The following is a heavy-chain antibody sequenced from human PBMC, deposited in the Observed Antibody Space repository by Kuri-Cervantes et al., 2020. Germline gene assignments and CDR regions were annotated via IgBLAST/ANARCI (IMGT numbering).Heavy chain of an antibody. CDR2: VYHTGST. Sequence: SETLSLTCAVYGGSFSGYYWTWIRQLPGKGLEWIGSVYHTGSTYYNSSLRSRVTISVDTSKNQFFLKLSSVTPADPAVYYCARPGHPTPYFYYMEVWGKGTAVTVSS. CDR3: ARPGHPTPYFYYMEV. V-gene: IGHV4-34*01. J-gene: IGHJ6*03. CDR1: GGSFSGYY. D-gene: IGHD1-14*01.